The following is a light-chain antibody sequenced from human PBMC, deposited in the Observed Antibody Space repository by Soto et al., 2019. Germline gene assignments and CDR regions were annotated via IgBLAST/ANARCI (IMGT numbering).Light chain of an antibody. CDR3: QQRSNWPPIT. CDR1: QSVSSNY. J-gene: IGKJ5*01. Sequence: SLAIVSVCPRENATRSRRAIQSVSSNYVAWFHQKPGQAPRLLIYGASSRATGVPDRFSASGSGTDFTLTISSLEPEDFAVYYCQQRSNWPPITFGQGTRLEV. CDR2: GAS. V-gene: IGKV3D-20*02.